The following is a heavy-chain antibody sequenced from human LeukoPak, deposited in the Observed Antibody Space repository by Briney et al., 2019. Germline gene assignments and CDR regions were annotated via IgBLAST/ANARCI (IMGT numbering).Heavy chain of an antibody. V-gene: IGHV3-66*01. D-gene: IGHD3-22*01. J-gene: IGHJ4*02. CDR1: GFTVSRNY. CDR3: ARASFWFEDSGYYFDY. CDR2: IYSGGGT. Sequence: GGSLRLSCAASGFTVSRNYMSWVRQAPGKGLEWVSVIYSGGGTYYADSVRGRFTISRDNSKNTVYFQMTSLRAEDTAVYYCARASFWFEDSGYYFDYWGQRSLVTVSS.